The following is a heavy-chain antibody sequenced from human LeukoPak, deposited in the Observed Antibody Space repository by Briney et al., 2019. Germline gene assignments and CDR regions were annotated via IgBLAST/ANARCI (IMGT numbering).Heavy chain of an antibody. CDR3: ARDQHYYDSSGYSFDY. D-gene: IGHD3-22*01. CDR1: GYTFTGYY. J-gene: IGHJ4*02. Sequence: ASVKVSCKASGYTFTGYYMHWVRQAPGQGLEWMGWINPNSGGTNYAQKFQGRVTMTRDTSISTAYMELSRLRSDDTAVYYCARDQHYYDSSGYSFDYWGQGTLVTVSS. V-gene: IGHV1-2*02. CDR2: INPNSGGT.